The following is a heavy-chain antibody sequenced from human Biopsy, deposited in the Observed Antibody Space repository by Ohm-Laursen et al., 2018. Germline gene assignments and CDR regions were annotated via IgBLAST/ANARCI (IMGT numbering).Heavy chain of an antibody. CDR2: IYDRGSTA. D-gene: IGHD6-19*01. V-gene: IGHV4-61*01. J-gene: IGHJ4*02. CDR1: GDSVSSGSFY. CDR3: ARVMRSSVWPYFDS. Sequence: PGTLSLTCTVSGDSVSSGSFYWTWIRQPPGQGLEYIGHIYDRGSTANYNPSLESRVTMSEDMPKNQFSLQQSTVTAAETAIYYCARVMRSSVWPYFDSWGQGTLVTVSS.